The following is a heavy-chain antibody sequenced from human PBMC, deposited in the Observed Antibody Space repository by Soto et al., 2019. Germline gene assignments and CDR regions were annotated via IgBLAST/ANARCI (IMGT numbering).Heavy chain of an antibody. D-gene: IGHD3-16*01. CDR3: ARGTGDGPFDF. CDR1: GYTFSSYA. CDR2: INAGYGNT. Sequence: ASVKVSCKASGYTFSSYAMPWVRQAPGQRLEWMGWINAGYGNTKSSPPFQDRVTISRDTAASTAYMELTSLRSEDTAVYYCARGTGDGPFDFGGQGTLVTVSS. V-gene: IGHV1-3*01. J-gene: IGHJ4*02.